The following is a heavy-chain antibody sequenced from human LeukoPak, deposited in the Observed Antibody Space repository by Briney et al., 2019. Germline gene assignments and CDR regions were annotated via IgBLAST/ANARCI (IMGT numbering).Heavy chain of an antibody. CDR3: ARVSVAGYSSSWYPFDY. D-gene: IGHD6-13*01. J-gene: IGHJ4*02. Sequence: SETLSLTCAVYGGSFSGYYWSWIRQPAGKGLEWIGRIYISGSIDYNPSLKSRVTMSVDPSKNQLSLELSSVTAADTAVYYCARVSVAGYSSSWYPFDYRGQGILVTVSS. V-gene: IGHV4-59*10. CDR2: IYISGSI. CDR1: GGSFSGYY.